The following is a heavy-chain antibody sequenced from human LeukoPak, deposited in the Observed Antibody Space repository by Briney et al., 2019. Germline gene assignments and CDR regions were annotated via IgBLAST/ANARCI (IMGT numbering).Heavy chain of an antibody. D-gene: IGHD3-10*01. CDR2: ISAYTDNG. CDR1: GYTFSNYA. CDR3: ARGSTLYYYRD. Sequence: ASVKVSCKASGYTFSNYAISWVRQAPGQGLEWMGWISAYTDNGNYAQNLQGRVTMTTDTSTSTAYMELRSLRSDDTAVYYCARGSTLYYYRDWGQGTLVTVSS. V-gene: IGHV1-18*01. J-gene: IGHJ4*02.